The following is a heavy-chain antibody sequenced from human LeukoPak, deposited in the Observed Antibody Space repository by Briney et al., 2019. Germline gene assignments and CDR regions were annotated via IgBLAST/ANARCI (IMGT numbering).Heavy chain of an antibody. CDR2: ISYDGSNK. J-gene: IGHJ5*02. D-gene: IGHD3-10*01. CDR1: GFTFSSYG. CDR3: AKEPLPLYYGSGRGDWFDP. Sequence: GRSLRLSCAASGFTFSSYGMHWVRQAPGKGLEWVAVISYDGSNKYYADSVKGRFTISRDNSKNTLYLQMNSLRAEDTAVYYCAKEPLPLYYGSGRGDWFDPWGQGTLVTVSS. V-gene: IGHV3-30*18.